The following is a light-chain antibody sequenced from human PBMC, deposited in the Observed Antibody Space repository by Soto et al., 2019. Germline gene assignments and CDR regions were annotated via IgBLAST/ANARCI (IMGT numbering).Light chain of an antibody. CDR3: QEYGTSSRT. CDR2: NAS. V-gene: IGKV3-20*01. Sequence: EIELTQSPGTLSVSPGERATLSCRASQTIGNYLAWYQQKRGQAPRLLIWNASNRAGDFTEKFSGSGSGTDFALTISRLEPEDFAVYYCQEYGTSSRTFGQGTRVEIK. CDR1: QTIGNY. J-gene: IGKJ1*01.